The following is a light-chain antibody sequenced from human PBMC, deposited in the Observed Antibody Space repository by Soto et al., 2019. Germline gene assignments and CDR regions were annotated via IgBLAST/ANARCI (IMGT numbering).Light chain of an antibody. J-gene: IGKJ1*01. V-gene: IGKV3-11*01. Sequence: PGERATRSCRASQSVTSSYLAWYQQKPGQAPRLLIYDASNRATGIPARFSGSGSGTDFTLTISSLEPEDFAVYYCQQRSNWPTFGQGTKVDI. CDR2: DAS. CDR3: QQRSNWPT. CDR1: QSVTSSY.